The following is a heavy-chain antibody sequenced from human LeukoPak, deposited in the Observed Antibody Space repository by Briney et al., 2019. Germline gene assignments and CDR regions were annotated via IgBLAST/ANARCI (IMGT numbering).Heavy chain of an antibody. Sequence: HAGGSLRLSCAASGFTFSSYWMHWVRQAPGKGLVWVSRINSDGSSTSYADSVKGRFTISRDNAKNTLYLQMNSLRAEGSAVYYCVTSYCSGGSCYSASGYWGQGTLVTVSS. V-gene: IGHV3-74*01. D-gene: IGHD2-15*01. CDR2: INSDGSST. CDR3: VTSYCSGGSCYSASGY. J-gene: IGHJ4*02. CDR1: GFTFSSYW.